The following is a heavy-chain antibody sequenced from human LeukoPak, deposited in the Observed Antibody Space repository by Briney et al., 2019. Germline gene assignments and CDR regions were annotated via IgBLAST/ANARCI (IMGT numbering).Heavy chain of an antibody. J-gene: IGHJ4*02. CDR3: ARGRRDHDFWSGNYFDH. Sequence: GGSLRLSCAASGFTFSSYGMHWVRQAPGKGLEWVAVISYDGSNKYYADSVKGRFTISRDNSKNTLYLQMNSLRAEDTAVYYCARGRRDHDFWSGNYFDHWGQGTLVTVSS. CDR1: GFTFSSYG. CDR2: ISYDGSNK. D-gene: IGHD3-3*01. V-gene: IGHV3-30*03.